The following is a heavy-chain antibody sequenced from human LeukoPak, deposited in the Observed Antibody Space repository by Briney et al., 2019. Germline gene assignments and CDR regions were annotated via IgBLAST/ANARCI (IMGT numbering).Heavy chain of an antibody. Sequence: ASVKVSFKASGYTFTSYGISWVRQAPGQGLEWMGWISAYNGNTKYVQKLQGGVTMTTDSSTSTAYMELRSLTSDDTAVYYCARWYCGGGSCYSYYYGMDVWGQGTTVTVSS. D-gene: IGHD2-15*01. CDR1: GYTFTSYG. CDR3: ARWYCGGGSCYSYYYGMDV. J-gene: IGHJ6*02. CDR2: ISAYNGNT. V-gene: IGHV1-18*01.